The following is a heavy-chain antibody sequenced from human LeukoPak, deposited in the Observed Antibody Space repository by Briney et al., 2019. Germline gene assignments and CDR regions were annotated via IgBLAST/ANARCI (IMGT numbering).Heavy chain of an antibody. CDR2: IQYDRTNE. Sequence: PGGSLRLSCAASAFTFSSYGMHWVRQAPGKGLEWVAYIQYDRTNEQYAHSVKGRFRISRDNSKNILYLQMNSPRTEDTAVYYCAKDRCSNGIGCYYYYMDVWGKGTTVTISS. J-gene: IGHJ6*03. CDR3: AKDRCSNGIGCYYYYMDV. CDR1: AFTFSSYG. D-gene: IGHD2-8*01. V-gene: IGHV3-30*02.